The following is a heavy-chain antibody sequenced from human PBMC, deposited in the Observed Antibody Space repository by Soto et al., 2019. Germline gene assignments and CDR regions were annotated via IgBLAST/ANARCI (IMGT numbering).Heavy chain of an antibody. V-gene: IGHV3-30*18. J-gene: IGHJ6*02. D-gene: IGHD3-22*01. CDR1: GFTFCSYG. CDR2: ISYDGSNK. CDR3: ANTGGEYYYDSSGSLDV. Sequence: PGGSLRISCAASGFTFCSYGMHGVRQAPGKGLEWVAVISYDGSNKYYADSVKGRFTISRDNSKNTLYLQMNSLRAEDTAVYYCANTGGEYYYDSSGSLDVWGQGTTVTVSS.